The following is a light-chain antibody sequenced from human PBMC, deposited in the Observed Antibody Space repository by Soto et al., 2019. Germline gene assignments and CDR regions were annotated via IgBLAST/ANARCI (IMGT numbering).Light chain of an antibody. CDR2: AAS. Sequence: DIQMTQSPSSLSASVGDRVTITCRASQSISSYLNWYQQKPGKAPKLLIYAASTLQSGVPSRFSGSGSGTEFTLTISSLQPEDFATYYCQQYYSYPRTFGQGTKVDIK. CDR3: QQYYSYPRT. CDR1: QSISSY. V-gene: IGKV1-39*01. J-gene: IGKJ1*01.